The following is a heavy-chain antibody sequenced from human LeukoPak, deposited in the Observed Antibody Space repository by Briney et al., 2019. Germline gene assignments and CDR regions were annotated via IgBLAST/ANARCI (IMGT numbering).Heavy chain of an antibody. CDR2: IWFDGGNR. V-gene: IGHV3-33*08. J-gene: IGHJ4*02. CDR3: ARDSLDTQPRQTAGDIFDY. Sequence: GGSLRLSCAASGFTFSSYDMHWVRQAPGKGLEWVTVIWFDGGNRYYADSVKGRFTISRDNSKNTLYLQLNSLRAEDTAVYYCARDSLDTQPRQTAGDIFDYWAQGTLVTVSS. CDR1: GFTFSSYD. D-gene: IGHD6-13*01.